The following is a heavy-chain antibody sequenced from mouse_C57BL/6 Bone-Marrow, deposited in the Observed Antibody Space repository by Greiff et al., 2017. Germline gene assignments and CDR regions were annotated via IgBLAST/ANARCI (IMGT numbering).Heavy chain of an antibody. CDR1: GFNIKDDY. V-gene: IGHV14-4*01. Sequence: VQLQQSGAELVSPGASVKLSCTASGFNIKDDYMHWVKQRPEQGLEWIGWIDPENGDTEYASKFQGKATITADTSSNTAYLQLSSLTSEDTAVYYCTIMVTTGFDYWGQGTTLTVSS. CDR3: TIMVTTGFDY. D-gene: IGHD2-2*01. CDR2: IDPENGDT. J-gene: IGHJ2*01.